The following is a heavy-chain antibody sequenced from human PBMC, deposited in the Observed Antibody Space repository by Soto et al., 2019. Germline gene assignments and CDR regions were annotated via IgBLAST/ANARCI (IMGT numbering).Heavy chain of an antibody. J-gene: IGHJ5*02. D-gene: IGHD4-17*01. V-gene: IGHV3-48*03. CDR3: ARVETEDYVGWFDP. CDR1: GFTFSSYE. Sequence: GGSLRLSCAASGFTFSSYEMNWVRQAPGKGLEWVSYISSSGSTIYYADSVKGRFTISRDNAKNSLYLQMNSLRAEDTAVYYCARVETEDYVGWFDPWGQGTLVTVSS. CDR2: ISSSGSTI.